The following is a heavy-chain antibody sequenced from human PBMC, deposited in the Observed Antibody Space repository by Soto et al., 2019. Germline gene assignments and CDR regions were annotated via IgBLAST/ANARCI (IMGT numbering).Heavy chain of an antibody. D-gene: IGHD6-13*01. J-gene: IGHJ4*02. CDR3: ARDSSSWRYYFDS. V-gene: IGHV1-69*06. CDR1: GGTFANFG. CDR2: LIPVSGTP. Sequence: GASVKVSCKASGGTFANFGISWLRQAPGQGLEWMGGLIPVSGTPNYAQKFQGRVSITADTSTGTAYMELRSLRSEDTAVYYCARDSSSWRYYFDSWGQGTLVTVS.